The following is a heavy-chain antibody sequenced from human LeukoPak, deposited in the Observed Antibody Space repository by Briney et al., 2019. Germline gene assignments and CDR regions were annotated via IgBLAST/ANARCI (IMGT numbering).Heavy chain of an antibody. J-gene: IGHJ4*02. V-gene: IGHV3-21*01. Sequence: GGSLRLSCAASGFTFSSYSMNWVRQAPGKGLEWVSFISSSSSYIYYADSVKGRFTISRDNAKNSLYLQMNSLRAEDTAVYYCATSPIDLSITLDYWGQGTLVTVSS. CDR2: ISSSSSYI. CDR1: GFTFSSYS. CDR3: ATSPIDLSITLDY. D-gene: IGHD3-16*01.